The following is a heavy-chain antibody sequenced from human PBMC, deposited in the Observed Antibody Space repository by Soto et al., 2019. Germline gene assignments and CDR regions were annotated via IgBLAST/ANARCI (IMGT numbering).Heavy chain of an antibody. CDR2: IYPGDSDT. V-gene: IGHV5-51*01. J-gene: IGHJ6*02. Sequence: GEYLKISCKGSGYSFTSYWIGWVRQMPGKGLEWMGIIYPGDSDTRYSPSFQGQVTISADKSISTAYLQWSSLKASDTAMYYCARLAIGTMVSHYYYGMDVWGQGTTVTVSS. CDR1: GYSFTSYW. CDR3: ARLAIGTMVSHYYYGMDV. D-gene: IGHD3-10*01.